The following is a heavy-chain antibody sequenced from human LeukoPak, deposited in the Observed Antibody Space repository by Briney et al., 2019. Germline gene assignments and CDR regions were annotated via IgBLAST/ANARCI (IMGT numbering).Heavy chain of an antibody. Sequence: SETLSLTCTVSGGSISSSSYYWGWIRQPPGKGLEWIGSVYYVGSTYHNPSLKSRVTISVDTSKNHFSLRLSSLTAADTAVYYCVRMRALVPYYYMDVWGKGTTVTISS. CDR3: VRMRALVPYYYMDV. CDR2: VYYVGST. V-gene: IGHV4-39*01. CDR1: GGSISSSSYY. J-gene: IGHJ6*03. D-gene: IGHD6-13*01.